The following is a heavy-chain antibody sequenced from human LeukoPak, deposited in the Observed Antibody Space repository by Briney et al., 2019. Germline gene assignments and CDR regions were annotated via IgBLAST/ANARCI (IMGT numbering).Heavy chain of an antibody. CDR2: IYTSGST. CDR1: GGSISSYY. V-gene: IGHV4-4*07. CDR3: AREAADDFWSGYYPMTKEFDY. J-gene: IGHJ4*02. D-gene: IGHD3-3*01. Sequence: PSETLSLTCTVSGGSISSYYWSWIRQPAGKGLEWIGRIYTSGSTNYNPSLKSRVTMSVDTSKNQFSLKLSSVTAADTAVYYCAREAADDFWSGYYPMTKEFDYWGQGTPVTVSS.